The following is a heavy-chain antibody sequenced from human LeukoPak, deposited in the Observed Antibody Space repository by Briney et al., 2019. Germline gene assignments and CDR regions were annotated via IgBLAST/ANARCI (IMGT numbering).Heavy chain of an antibody. V-gene: IGHV3-30*18. Sequence: PGGSLRLSCAASGFTFSSHGMHWVRQAPGKGLEWVAVISYDGSNKYYADSVKGRFTISRDNSKNTLYLQMNSLRAEDTAVYYCAKPSFGGSYYFFDYWGQGTLVTVSS. CDR1: GFTFSSHG. CDR2: ISYDGSNK. D-gene: IGHD2-15*01. CDR3: AKPSFGGSYYFFDY. J-gene: IGHJ4*02.